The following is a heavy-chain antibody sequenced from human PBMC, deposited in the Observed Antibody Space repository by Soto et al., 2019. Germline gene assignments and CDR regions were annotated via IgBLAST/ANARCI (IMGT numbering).Heavy chain of an antibody. J-gene: IGHJ6*01. Sequence: QVQLVQSGAEVKKPGASVKVSCKASGYTFTSYDINWVRQATGQGLEWMGWMNPNSGNTGYAQKFQGRVTMTRNTTRNTAYMGLSSRGSEETAVYDCARGRGYDSCRRVWGQGTTVTGPS. CDR2: MNPNSGNT. D-gene: IGHD3-3*01. CDR1: GYTFTSYD. V-gene: IGHV1-8*01. CDR3: ARGRGYDSCRRV.